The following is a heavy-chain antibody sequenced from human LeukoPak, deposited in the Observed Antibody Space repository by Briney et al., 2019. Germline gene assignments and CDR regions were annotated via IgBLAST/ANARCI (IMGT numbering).Heavy chain of an antibody. CDR1: GYTFTSHY. CDR3: ARDLGGEVGAIMS. D-gene: IGHD1-26*01. Sequence: ASVKVSCKASGYTFTSHYMHWVRQAPGQGLEWMGIINPSGGSTSYAQKFQGRVTMTRDMSTSTVYMELSSLRSEDTAVYYCARDLGGEVGAIMSWGQGTLVTVSS. CDR2: INPSGGST. J-gene: IGHJ4*02. V-gene: IGHV1-46*01.